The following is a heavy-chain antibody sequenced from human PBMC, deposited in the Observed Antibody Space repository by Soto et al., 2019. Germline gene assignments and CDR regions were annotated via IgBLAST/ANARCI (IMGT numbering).Heavy chain of an antibody. J-gene: IGHJ6*02. V-gene: IGHV5-51*01. CDR2: IYPGDSYT. D-gene: IGHD5-18*01. Sequence: GESLKISCKGSGYSFTSYWIGWVRQMPGKGLEWMGIIYPGDSYTNYSPSFQGHVTISADKSISTAYLQWSSLKASDTAMYYCARSLWLRGLPYYYYGMDVWGQGTTVTVSS. CDR3: ARSLWLRGLPYYYYGMDV. CDR1: GYSFTSYW.